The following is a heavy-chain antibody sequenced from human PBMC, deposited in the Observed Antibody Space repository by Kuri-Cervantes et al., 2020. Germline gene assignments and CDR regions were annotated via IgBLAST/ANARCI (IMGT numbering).Heavy chain of an antibody. D-gene: IGHD3-22*01. V-gene: IGHV3-9*02. J-gene: IGHJ3*02. CDR3: EKVNAVVVITMVLLSAFDI. CDR2: IRWNSGSI. Sequence: SMTLSCLAYGFSSDDYAMHWVRRAPGKGLEWVSGIRWNSGSIGYADSVKGRFTLTRDNAKNTVDLQMNRERAEDAAVYYCEKVNAVVVITMVLLSAFDIWGQGTMVTVSS. CDR1: GFSSDDYA.